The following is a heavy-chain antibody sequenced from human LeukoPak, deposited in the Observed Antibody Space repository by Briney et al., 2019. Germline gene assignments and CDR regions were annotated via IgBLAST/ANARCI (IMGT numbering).Heavy chain of an antibody. V-gene: IGHV3-7*01. CDR1: GYSFSTNM. CDR3: ARVTDY. Sequence: GGSLRLSCVVSGYSFSTNMRTWVRQAPGKGLEWVATILPGGKESYRVYSVKGRFTISRDNAKNSLYLQMNSLRAEDTAVYYCARVTDYWGQGTLVTVSS. CDR2: ILPGGKES. J-gene: IGHJ4*02.